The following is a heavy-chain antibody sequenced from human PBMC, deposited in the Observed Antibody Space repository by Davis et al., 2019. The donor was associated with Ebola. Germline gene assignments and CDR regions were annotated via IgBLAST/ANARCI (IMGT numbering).Heavy chain of an antibody. V-gene: IGHV5-51*01. CDR1: GYSFTRYW. J-gene: IGHJ4*02. CDR2: IYPGDSDT. CDR3: TRHATRDTSGKTGIDY. Sequence: GESLKISCKGSGYSFTRYWIGWVRQMPGKGLEWVAIIYPGDSDTRYSPSFRGQVTISADKSITTAYLQWSSLKASDTAMYYCTRHATRDTSGKTGIDYWGQGTQVTVSS. D-gene: IGHD1-1*01.